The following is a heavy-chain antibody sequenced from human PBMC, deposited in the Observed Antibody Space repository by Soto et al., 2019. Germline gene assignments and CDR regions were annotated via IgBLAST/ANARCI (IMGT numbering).Heavy chain of an antibody. D-gene: IGHD3-3*01. V-gene: IGHV4-34*01. CDR1: GGSFSGYY. CDR3: ARGKRRITIFGVVIAPSLGANWFDP. CDR2: INHSGST. J-gene: IGHJ5*02. Sequence: SETLSLTCAVHGGSFSGYYWSWIRQPPGKGLEWIGEINHSGSTNYNPSLKSRVTISVDTSKNQFSLKLSSVTAADTAVYYCARGKRRITIFGVVIAPSLGANWFDPWGQGTLVTVSS.